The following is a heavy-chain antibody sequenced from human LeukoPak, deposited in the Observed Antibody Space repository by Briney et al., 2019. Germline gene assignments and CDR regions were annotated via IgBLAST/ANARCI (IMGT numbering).Heavy chain of an antibody. Sequence: ASVKVSCKASGYTFTSYYIHWLRKAPGQGFEWMGWSDPKSGATKYEHFQDRVTMTRDTSISTAYMELNRLTSDDTAVYYCARANSYDDNGYSPELRYWGQGTLVTVSS. CDR1: GYTFTSYY. CDR2: SDPKSGAT. CDR3: ARANSYDDNGYSPELRY. V-gene: IGHV1-2*02. D-gene: IGHD3-22*01. J-gene: IGHJ4*02.